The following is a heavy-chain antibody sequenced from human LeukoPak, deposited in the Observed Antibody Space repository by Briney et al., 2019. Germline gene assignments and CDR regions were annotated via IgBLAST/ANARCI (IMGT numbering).Heavy chain of an antibody. CDR3: ARRGTYSTYFDS. J-gene: IGHJ4*02. D-gene: IGHD1-26*01. Sequence: GESLKISCEGSGYSFTTYWIAWVRQMPGKGLEWMGIIYPGDSDTKYSPSFQGQVTISADKSISTAYLQWSSLKASDTAMYYCARRGTYSTYFDSWGQGTLVTVSS. CDR2: IYPGDSDT. V-gene: IGHV5-51*01. CDR1: GYSFTTYW.